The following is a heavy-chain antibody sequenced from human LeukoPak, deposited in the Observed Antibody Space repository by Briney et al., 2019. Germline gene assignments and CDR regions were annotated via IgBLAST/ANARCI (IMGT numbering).Heavy chain of an antibody. V-gene: IGHV3-15*07. CDR2: IKGKTDGGTT. Sequence: GGSLRLSCAASGFTFSNAWMNWVRQAPGKGLEWVGRIKGKTDGGTTDYAAPVKGRFTISRDDSKNTLYLQMNSLKTEDTAVYYCTTDYYGSGSYPYIDYWGQGTLVTVSS. J-gene: IGHJ4*02. CDR3: TTDYYGSGSYPYIDY. CDR1: GFTFSNAW. D-gene: IGHD3-10*01.